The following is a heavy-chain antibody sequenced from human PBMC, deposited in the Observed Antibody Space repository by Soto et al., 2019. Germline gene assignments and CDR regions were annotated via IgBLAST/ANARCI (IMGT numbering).Heavy chain of an antibody. Sequence: SETLSLTCTVSGGSISSSSYYWGWIRQPPGKGLEWIGSIYYSGSTYYNPSLKSRVTISVDTSKNQFSLKLSSVTAADTAVYYCGVPLGEPPAHNNYYYYGMDVWGQGTTVTVSS. J-gene: IGHJ6*02. CDR3: GVPLGEPPAHNNYYYYGMDV. CDR2: IYYSGST. V-gene: IGHV4-39*01. CDR1: GGSISSSSYY. D-gene: IGHD3-16*01.